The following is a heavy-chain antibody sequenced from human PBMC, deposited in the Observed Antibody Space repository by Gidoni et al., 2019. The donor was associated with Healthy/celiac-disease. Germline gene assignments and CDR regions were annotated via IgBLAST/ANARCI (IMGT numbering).Heavy chain of an antibody. Sequence: QVTLKESGPVLVKPTETLTLTCTVSGFSLSNARMGVSWIRQPPGKALEWLAHIFSNDEKSYSTSLKSRLTISKDTSKSQVVLTMTNMDPVDTATYYCARLPSSGDFPYYYYYGMDVWGQGTTVTVSS. CDR1: GFSLSNARMG. CDR2: IFSNDEK. D-gene: IGHD4-17*01. J-gene: IGHJ6*02. V-gene: IGHV2-26*02. CDR3: ARLPSSGDFPYYYYYGMDV.